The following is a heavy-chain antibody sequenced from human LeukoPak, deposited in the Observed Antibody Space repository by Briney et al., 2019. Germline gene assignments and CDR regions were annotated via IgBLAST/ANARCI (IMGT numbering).Heavy chain of an antibody. V-gene: IGHV1-46*01. CDR3: ARGESFGEIGVGVPYFDY. D-gene: IGHD3-10*01. J-gene: IGHJ4*02. CDR1: GYTFTSYY. CDR2: IKPSGGST. Sequence: ASVKVSCKASGYTFTSYYMHWVRQAPGQGLEWMGIIKPSGGSTSYAQKFQGRVTMTRDTSTSTVYMELSSLRSEDTAVYYCARGESFGEIGVGVPYFDYWGQGTLVTVSS.